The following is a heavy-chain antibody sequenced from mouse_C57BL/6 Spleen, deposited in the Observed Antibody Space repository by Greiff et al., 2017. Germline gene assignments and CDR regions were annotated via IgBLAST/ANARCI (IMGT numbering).Heavy chain of an antibody. CDR3: ARSGNGNPYYYAMDY. CDR2: INPSSGYT. CDR1: GYTFTSYW. Sequence: QVQLQQSGAELAKPGASVKLSCKASGYTFTSYWMHWVKQRPGQGLEWIGYINPSSGYTKYNQKFKDKATLTADKSSSTAYMSLSSLTYDDSADYYCARSGNGNPYYYAMDYWGQGTSVTVSS. J-gene: IGHJ4*01. V-gene: IGHV1-7*01. D-gene: IGHD2-1*01.